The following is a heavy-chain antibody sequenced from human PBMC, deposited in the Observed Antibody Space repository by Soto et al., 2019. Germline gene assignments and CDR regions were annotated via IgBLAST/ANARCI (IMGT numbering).Heavy chain of an antibody. CDR2: MYTKERT. Sequence: QVQLQQSGPGLVKASETLSLTCTVSGGSITNYYWSWIRQPAGKGLEWIGRMYTKERTNYNLSFRSRVTMSVDTSKNQFSLKLNAVTAADTAVYYCARDDYKDGGNNWFDPWGQDTLVTVSS. D-gene: IGHD3-16*01. J-gene: IGHJ5*02. CDR1: GGSITNYY. CDR3: ARDDYKDGGNNWFDP. V-gene: IGHV4-4*07.